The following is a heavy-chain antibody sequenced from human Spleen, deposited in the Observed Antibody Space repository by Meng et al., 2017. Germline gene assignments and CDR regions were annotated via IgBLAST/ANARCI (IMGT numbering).Heavy chain of an antibody. CDR1: GGSISSYY. J-gene: IGHJ5*02. D-gene: IGHD3-10*01. V-gene: IGHV4-4*07. CDR3: ARSSGTYYSWWFDP. Sequence: GSLRLSCTVSGGSISSYYWSWIRQPAGKGLEWIGRIYTSGSTNYNPSLKSRVTMSVDTSKNQLSLKLSSVTAADTAVYYCARSSGTYYSWWFDPWGQGTLVTVSS. CDR2: IYTSGST.